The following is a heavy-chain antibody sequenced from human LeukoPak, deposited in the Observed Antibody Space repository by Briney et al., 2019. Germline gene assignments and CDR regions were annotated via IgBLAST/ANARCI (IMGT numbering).Heavy chain of an antibody. J-gene: IGHJ3*02. CDR1: GFTFTRYW. V-gene: IGHV3-7*01. CDR3: ARDLTMIVPGAFDI. CDR2: IKPDGSES. Sequence: GGSLRLSCATSGFTFTRYWMTWVRQAPGKGLECVAIIKPDGSESYYGDSVKGRFTISRDNAKDSLYLQMKSLRAEDTAVYYCARDLTMIVPGAFDIWGNGTTVIVSS. D-gene: IGHD3-22*01.